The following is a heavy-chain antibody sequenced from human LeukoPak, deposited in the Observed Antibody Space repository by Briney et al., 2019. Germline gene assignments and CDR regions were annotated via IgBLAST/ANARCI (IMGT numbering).Heavy chain of an antibody. CDR1: GFTFSSYA. J-gene: IGHJ4*02. V-gene: IGHV3-23*01. CDR2: ISGSGGST. Sequence: PGGSLRLSCAASGFTFSSYAMSWVRQAPGKGLEWVSAISGSGGSTYYADSVKGRFTTSRDNSKNTLYLQMNSLRAEDTAVYYCASPKASSSWYDEVTFDYWGQGTLVTVSS. CDR3: ASPKASSSWYDEVTFDY. D-gene: IGHD6-13*01.